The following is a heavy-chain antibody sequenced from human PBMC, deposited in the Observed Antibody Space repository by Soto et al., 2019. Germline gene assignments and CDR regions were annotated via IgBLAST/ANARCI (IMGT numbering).Heavy chain of an antibody. J-gene: IGHJ5*02. CDR3: ARSDDSTSYPLDL. Sequence: ASVKVSCKASGYTFTNYYMHWVRQAPGQGLEWMGWMNPRSGGTKYAQALQDGVTMTRDASISTAYMEVTSLRRGDTAVYFCARSDDSTSYPLDLWGPGTLVTVSS. CDR1: GYTFTNYY. CDR2: MNPRSGGT. D-gene: IGHD4-4*01. V-gene: IGHV1-2*02.